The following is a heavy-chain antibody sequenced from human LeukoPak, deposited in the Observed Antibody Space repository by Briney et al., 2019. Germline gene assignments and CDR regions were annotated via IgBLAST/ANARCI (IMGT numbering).Heavy chain of an antibody. CDR3: ASLVLLRFLDPTSSMDV. CDR2: ISSSGSTI. D-gene: IGHD3-3*01. J-gene: IGHJ6*03. V-gene: IGHV3-11*04. Sequence: PGGSLRLSCAASGFTFSDYYMSWIRQAPGKGLEWVSYISSSGSTIYYADSVKGRFTISRDNAKNSLYLQMNSLRAEDTAVYYCASLVLLRFLDPTSSMDVWGKGTTVTVSS. CDR1: GFTFSDYY.